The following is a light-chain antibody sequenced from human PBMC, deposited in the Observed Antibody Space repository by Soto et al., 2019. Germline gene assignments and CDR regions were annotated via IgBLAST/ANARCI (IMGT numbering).Light chain of an antibody. V-gene: IGLV2-14*01. CDR3: TSYASGSSHVV. J-gene: IGLJ2*01. Sequence: QSALTQPASVSGSPGQSITLSCTGTSSDIGGYDYVSWYQRHPGKAPKLIIYDVNNRPSGVSNRFSGSKSGNTASLTISGXXAXDEADYXCTSYASGSSHVVFGGGTKLTVL. CDR2: DVN. CDR1: SSDIGGYDY.